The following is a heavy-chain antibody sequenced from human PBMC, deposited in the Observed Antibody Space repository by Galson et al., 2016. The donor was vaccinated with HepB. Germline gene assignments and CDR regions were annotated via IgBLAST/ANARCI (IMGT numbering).Heavy chain of an antibody. CDR1: GYRFSNYW. CDR2: IYPGDSDT. D-gene: IGHD2-2*01. J-gene: IGHJ5*02. V-gene: IGHV5-51*01. Sequence: QSGAEVKKPGESLKISCQGSGYRFSNYWIAWVRQMPGKGLEWMGIIYPGDSDTKYSPSFQGQVTISADKSINIAYLQWSSLKASDTAVYYCARAKMGACSSTSCHRFWRDPWGQGTLVTVSS. CDR3: ARAKMGACSSTSCHRFWRDP.